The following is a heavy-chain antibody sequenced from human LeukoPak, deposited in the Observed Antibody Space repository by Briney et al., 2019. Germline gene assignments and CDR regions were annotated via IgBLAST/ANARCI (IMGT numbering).Heavy chain of an antibody. CDR3: ARETGGYDAFDI. J-gene: IGHJ3*02. CDR2: ISSSSSYI. Sequence: GGSLRLSCAASGFTFSSYAMSWVRQAPGKGLEWVSSISSSSSYIYYADSVKGRFTISRDNAKNSLYLQMNSLRAEDTAVYYCARETGGYDAFDIWGQGTMVTVSS. V-gene: IGHV3-21*01. CDR1: GFTFSSYA. D-gene: IGHD1-14*01.